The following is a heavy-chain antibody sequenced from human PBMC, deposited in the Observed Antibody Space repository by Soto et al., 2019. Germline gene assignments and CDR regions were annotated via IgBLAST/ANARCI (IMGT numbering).Heavy chain of an antibody. CDR3: ARDDGCCSGGSCPPWFDP. CDR1: GGTFSSYA. J-gene: IGHJ5*02. CDR2: IIPIFGTA. D-gene: IGHD2-15*01. V-gene: IGHV1-69*13. Sequence: SVKVSCKASGGTFSSYAISWVRQAPGQGLEWMGGIIPIFGTANYTQKFQGRVTITADESTSTAYMELSSLRSEDTAVYYCARDDGCCSGGSCPPWFDPWGQGTLVTVSS.